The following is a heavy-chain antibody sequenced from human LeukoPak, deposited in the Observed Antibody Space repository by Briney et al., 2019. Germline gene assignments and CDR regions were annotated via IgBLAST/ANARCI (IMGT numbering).Heavy chain of an antibody. V-gene: IGHV3-66*01. CDR1: GFTVSSNY. CDR2: TASGGST. D-gene: IGHD6-6*01. Sequence: PGGSLRLSCAASGFTVSSNYMKWVRQAPGKGLEWVSVTASGGSTYYADPLKGRFTISRDTSKNTLYLQMNSLRAEDTAVYYCARENGHSSSSRYFDYWGQGTLVTVSS. J-gene: IGHJ4*02. CDR3: ARENGHSSSSRYFDY.